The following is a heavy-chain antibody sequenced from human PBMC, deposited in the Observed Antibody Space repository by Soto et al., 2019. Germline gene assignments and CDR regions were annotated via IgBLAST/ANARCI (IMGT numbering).Heavy chain of an antibody. D-gene: IGHD2-2*01. CDR1: GGSMDCYY. Sequence: SETLSLTCNVSGGSMDCYYWTWIRQSAGNGLEWIGRMFISGSHKYNPSLQSRVTMSVDASKNQFSLTLTSVTAADTAVYYRARESPGLVPPNWFDPWGQGTLVTVSS. CDR2: MFISGSH. J-gene: IGHJ5*02. V-gene: IGHV4-4*07. CDR3: ARESPGLVPPNWFDP.